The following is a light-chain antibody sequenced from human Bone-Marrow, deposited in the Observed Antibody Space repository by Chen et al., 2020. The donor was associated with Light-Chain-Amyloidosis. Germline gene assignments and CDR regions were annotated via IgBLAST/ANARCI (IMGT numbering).Light chain of an antibody. CDR1: QSLLHSNGYNY. V-gene: IGKV2-28*01. Sequence: DIVMTQSPLSLPVTPGEPDSISCRSSQSLLHSNGYNYLDWYLQKPGQSTQLLIYLGSTRASGVPYRCSGSEAGTECTLKISTVEAEDVGVYYCRQALQTPLTFGVGTKVEI. J-gene: IGKJ4*01. CDR3: RQALQTPLT. CDR2: LGS.